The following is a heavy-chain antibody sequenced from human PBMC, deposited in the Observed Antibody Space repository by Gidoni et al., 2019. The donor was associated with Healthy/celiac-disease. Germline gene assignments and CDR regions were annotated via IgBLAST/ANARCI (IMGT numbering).Heavy chain of an antibody. V-gene: IGHV3-30-3*01. CDR1: GFPFSSYA. Sequence: QVQLVESGGGVVQPGRSLRLSCAASGFPFSSYAMHWVRQAPGTGLEWVAVISYDGSNKYYADSVKGRFTISRDNSKNTLYLQMNSLRAEDTAVYYCASPLLSYNWNDVQAFDIWGQGTMVTVSS. CDR3: ASPLLSYNWNDVQAFDI. CDR2: ISYDGSNK. J-gene: IGHJ3*02. D-gene: IGHD1-20*01.